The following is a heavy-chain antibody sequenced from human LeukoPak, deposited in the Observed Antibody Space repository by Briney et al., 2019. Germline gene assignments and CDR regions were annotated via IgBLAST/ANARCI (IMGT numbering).Heavy chain of an antibody. D-gene: IGHD2-2*01. CDR2: INHSGST. Sequence: SETLSLTCAVYGGSFSGYYWSWLRQPPGKGLEWIGEINHSGSTNYNPSLKSRVTISVDTSKNQFSLKLSSVTAADTAVYYCARGSLGGYCSSTSCYRNNWFDPWGQGTLVTVSS. V-gene: IGHV4-34*01. J-gene: IGHJ5*02. CDR1: GGSFSGYY. CDR3: ARGSLGGYCSSTSCYRNNWFDP.